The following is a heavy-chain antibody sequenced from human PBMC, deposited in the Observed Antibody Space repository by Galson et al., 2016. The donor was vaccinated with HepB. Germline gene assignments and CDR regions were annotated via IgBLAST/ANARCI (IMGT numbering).Heavy chain of an antibody. J-gene: IGHJ4*02. CDR2: ISYDGGDK. V-gene: IGHV3-30*19. CDR3: AKLDCGRDCPRDD. CDR1: GFTFSRYG. D-gene: IGHD2-21*02. Sequence: LRLSCAASGFTFSRYGMHWVRQAPGKGLEWVAVISYDGGDKHYADSVKGRFTVSRDNSKNTLFLQMNSLRVEDTAVYYCAKLDCGRDCPRDDWGQGTLLTVSS.